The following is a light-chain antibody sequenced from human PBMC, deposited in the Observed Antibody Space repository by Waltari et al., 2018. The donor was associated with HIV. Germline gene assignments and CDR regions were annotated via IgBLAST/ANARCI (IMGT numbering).Light chain of an antibody. J-gene: IGLJ2*01. CDR2: DVT. Sequence: QSALTQPASVSGSPGQWVTIPCSGTTNDIGGYTHVSWYQQPPGKVPKLIIYDVTYRPSGVSARFSGSKSGNAASLTVSGLQPEDEGDYFCASYKTAYTMVFGGGTRLTV. CDR1: TNDIGGYTH. V-gene: IGLV2-14*03. CDR3: ASYKTAYTMV.